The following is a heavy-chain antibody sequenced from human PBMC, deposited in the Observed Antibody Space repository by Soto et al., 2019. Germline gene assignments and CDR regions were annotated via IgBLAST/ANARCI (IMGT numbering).Heavy chain of an antibody. V-gene: IGHV4-34*01. CDR3: ARAAEGKTMIVVIDY. D-gene: IGHD3-22*01. CDR2: ITHRGST. CDR1: GGSFRDYY. Sequence: SETLSLTCPVYGGSFRDYYRSCIRQPPWKGLEWIGEITHRGSTNYNPSLKSRVTISVDTPKNQFSLKLSSVTAADTAVYYCARAAEGKTMIVVIDYWGQGTMVTVSS. J-gene: IGHJ4*02.